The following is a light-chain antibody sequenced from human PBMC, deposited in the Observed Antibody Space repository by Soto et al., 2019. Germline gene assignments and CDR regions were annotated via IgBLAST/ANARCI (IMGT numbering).Light chain of an antibody. CDR3: TSSTSSNTPV. V-gene: IGLV2-14*01. CDR2: EVN. CDR1: SSDVGGYNY. Sequence: QSALTQPASVSGSPGQSITISCTGTSSDVGGYNYVSWYQQNPGTAHKIMIYEVNNRPSGVSTRFSGSKSGNTASLTISGIQASDEAAYYCTSSTSSNTPVFGGGTKVTVL. J-gene: IGLJ3*02.